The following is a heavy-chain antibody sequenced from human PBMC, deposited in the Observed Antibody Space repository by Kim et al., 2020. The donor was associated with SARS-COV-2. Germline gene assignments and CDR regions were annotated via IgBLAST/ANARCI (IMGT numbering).Heavy chain of an antibody. CDR1: GGSISSYY. CDR2: IYTSGST. CDR3: ARGGFWSGYYPYYFNY. J-gene: IGHJ4*02. D-gene: IGHD3-3*01. Sequence: SETLSLTCTVSGGSISSYYWSWIRQPAGKGLEWIGRIYTSGSTNYNPSLKSRVTMSVDTSKNQFSLKLSSVTAADTAVYYCARGGFWSGYYPYYFNYWGQGTLVTVSS. V-gene: IGHV4-4*07.